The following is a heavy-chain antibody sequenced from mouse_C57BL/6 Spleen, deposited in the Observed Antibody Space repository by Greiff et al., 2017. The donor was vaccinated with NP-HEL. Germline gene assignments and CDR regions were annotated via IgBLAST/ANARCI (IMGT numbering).Heavy chain of an antibody. V-gene: IGHV3-6*01. CDR2: ISYDGSN. CDR3: ARVDYDWYFDV. CDR1: GYSITSGYY. J-gene: IGHJ1*03. Sequence: ESGPGLVKPSQSLSLTCSVTGYSITSGYYWNWIRQFPGNKLEWMGYISYDGSNNYNPSLKNRISITRDTSKNQFFLKLNSVTTEDTATYYCARVDYDWYFDVWGTGTTVTVSS. D-gene: IGHD2-4*01.